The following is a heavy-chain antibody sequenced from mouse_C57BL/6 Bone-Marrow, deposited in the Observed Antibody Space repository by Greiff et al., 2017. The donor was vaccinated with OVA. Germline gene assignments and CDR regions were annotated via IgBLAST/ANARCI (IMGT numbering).Heavy chain of an antibody. CDR3: ATLYAMDY. Sequence: DVMLVESGGGLVKPGGSLKLSCAASGFTFSSYAMSWVRQTPEKRLEWVATISDGGSYTYYPDNVKGRFTISRDNAKNNLYLQMSHLKSEDTAMYYCATLYAMDYWGQGTSVTVSS. CDR1: GFTFSSYA. V-gene: IGHV5-4*03. J-gene: IGHJ4*01. CDR2: ISDGGSYT.